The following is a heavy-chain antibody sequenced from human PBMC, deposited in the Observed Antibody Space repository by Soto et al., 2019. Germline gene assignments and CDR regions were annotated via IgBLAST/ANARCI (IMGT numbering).Heavy chain of an antibody. CDR1: GFTFDDYA. D-gene: IGHD3-9*01. V-gene: IGHV3-9*01. J-gene: IGHJ4*02. CDR3: AKALNHDSLTAVDY. CDR2: ISWNSNRV. Sequence: EVQLVESGGCLVQPGRSLRLSCAASGFTFDDYAIHWFRQAPGKGLEWVSGISWNSNRVGYVDSVKGRFTISRDNANNTLYLQMNSLRVEDTALYYCAKALNHDSLTAVDYWGQGTLVTVSS.